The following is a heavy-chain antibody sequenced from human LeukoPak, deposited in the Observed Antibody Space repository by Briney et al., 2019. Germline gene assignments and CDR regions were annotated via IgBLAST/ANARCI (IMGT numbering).Heavy chain of an antibody. CDR2: VYHRGST. D-gene: IGHD4-17*01. V-gene: IGHV4-59*01. Sequence: SETRSLTCTVSGVSISSYYWSWIRQPPGKGLEWIGSVYHRGSTNYNPSLKSRVAIPVDTSKNQFSLKLSSVTAADTAVYYCATGYGDFRVEGRYFYSWGQGTLVTVSS. CDR1: GVSISSYY. CDR3: ATGYGDFRVEGRYFYS. J-gene: IGHJ4*02.